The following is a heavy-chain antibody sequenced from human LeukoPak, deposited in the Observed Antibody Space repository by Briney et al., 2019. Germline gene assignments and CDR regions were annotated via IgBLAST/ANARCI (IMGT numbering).Heavy chain of an antibody. CDR3: ARGTVTSPDY. CDR2: IYSGGNT. CDR1: GFSVSNTY. Sequence: GGSLRPSCAASGFSVSNTYMSWVRQAPGKGLEWVSIIYSGGNTYYADSVKGRFTISRDNSKNTLYLQMNRLRPEDTAVYYCARGTVTSPDYGGQGTLVTVPS. J-gene: IGHJ4*02. D-gene: IGHD4-17*01. V-gene: IGHV3-53*01.